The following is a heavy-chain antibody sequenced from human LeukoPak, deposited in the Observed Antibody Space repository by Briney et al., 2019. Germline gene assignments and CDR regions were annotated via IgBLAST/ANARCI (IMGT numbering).Heavy chain of an antibody. D-gene: IGHD2-15*01. J-gene: IGHJ4*02. Sequence: ASVKVSCKASGYTFTDYYIHWVRQAPGQGLEWMGWINPNTGDTDYVQKFQGRVTMTRDTSISTAYMELSRLRSDDTAVYYCARETRRGYCSGGSCSDYFDYWGQGTLVTVSS. V-gene: IGHV1-2*02. CDR2: INPNTGDT. CDR1: GYTFTDYY. CDR3: ARETRRGYCSGGSCSDYFDY.